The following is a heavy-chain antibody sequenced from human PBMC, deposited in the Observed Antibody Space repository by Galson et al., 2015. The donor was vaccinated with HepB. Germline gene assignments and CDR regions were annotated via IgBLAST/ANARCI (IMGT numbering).Heavy chain of an antibody. Sequence: LRLSCAASGFTFSSYGMHWVRQAPGKGLEWVAVIWYDGGNKYYADSVKGRFTISRDNSKNTLYLQMNSLRAEDTAVYYCARDTYYYDSSGYYSSSWFDPWGQGTLVTVSS. V-gene: IGHV3-33*01. D-gene: IGHD3-22*01. CDR2: IWYDGGNK. CDR3: ARDTYYYDSSGYYSSSWFDP. J-gene: IGHJ5*02. CDR1: GFTFSSYG.